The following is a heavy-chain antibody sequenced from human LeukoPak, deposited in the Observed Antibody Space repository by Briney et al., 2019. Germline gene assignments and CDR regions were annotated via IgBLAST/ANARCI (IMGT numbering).Heavy chain of an antibody. CDR3: ARARDYGGYGILLY. CDR1: GYTFTDYY. Sequence: ASVKVSCKASGYTFTDYYIHWVRQAPGQGLEWMGWINPNSGGTNYAQKFQGSVTMTRDTSITTAYMELSRLRSDDTAVYYRARARDYGGYGILLYWGQGTLVTVSS. CDR2: INPNSGGT. D-gene: IGHD4-23*01. V-gene: IGHV1-2*02. J-gene: IGHJ4*02.